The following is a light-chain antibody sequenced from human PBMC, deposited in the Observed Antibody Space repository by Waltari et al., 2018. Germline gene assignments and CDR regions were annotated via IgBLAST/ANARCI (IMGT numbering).Light chain of an antibody. CDR3: QNYNGYSWT. Sequence: DIQMTQSPSTLSASVGDRVTITCRASQTISSWLAWYQQKPGKAPKLLIYKASSLESGVPSRVSGSGAGTEFTLTISSLQPDDFATYYCQNYNGYSWTFGQGTKVEIK. CDR1: QTISSW. CDR2: KAS. V-gene: IGKV1-5*03. J-gene: IGKJ1*01.